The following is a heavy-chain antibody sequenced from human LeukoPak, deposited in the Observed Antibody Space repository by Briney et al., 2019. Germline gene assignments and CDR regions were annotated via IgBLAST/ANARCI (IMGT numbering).Heavy chain of an antibody. J-gene: IGHJ4*02. D-gene: IGHD1-26*01. CDR3: ARGGSYNAVDY. CDR2: IWYDGSNK. CDR1: GFTFSSYG. V-gene: IGHV3-33*01. Sequence: PGGSLRLSCAASGFTFSSYGMHWVRQAPGKGLEWVAVIWYDGSNKYYADSVKGRFTISRDSAKNSLYLQMNSLRAEDTAVYYCARGGSYNAVDYWGQGTLVTVSS.